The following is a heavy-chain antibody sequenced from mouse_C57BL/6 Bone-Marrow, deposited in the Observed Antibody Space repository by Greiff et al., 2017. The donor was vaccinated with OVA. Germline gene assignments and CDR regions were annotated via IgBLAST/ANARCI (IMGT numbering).Heavy chain of an antibody. CDR1: GFTFSDYY. Sequence: EVKLMESGGGLVQPGGSLKLSCAASGFTFSDYYMYWVRQTPEKRLEWVAYISNGGGSTYYPDTVKGRFTISRDNAKNTLYLQMSRLKSEDTAMYYCARPYDYAMDDWGQGTSVTVSS. D-gene: IGHD1-1*01. J-gene: IGHJ4*01. V-gene: IGHV5-12*01. CDR3: ARPYDYAMDD. CDR2: ISNGGGST.